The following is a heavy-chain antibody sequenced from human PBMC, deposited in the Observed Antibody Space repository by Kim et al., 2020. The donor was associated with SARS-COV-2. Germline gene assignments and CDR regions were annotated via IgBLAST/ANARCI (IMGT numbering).Heavy chain of an antibody. CDR3: AKGGGVTGVPL. Sequence: GRSLSLSCAASGLTFSNYNMPWVRQAPGKGLEWVSAVSGSGGSTYYADSVKGRFTISRDNSKNTLYLQMNSLRAEETAVYYCAKGGGVTGVPLWGQGTL. CDR2: VSGSGGST. CDR1: GLTFSNYN. D-gene: IGHD3-16*01. J-gene: IGHJ4*02. V-gene: IGHV3-23*01.